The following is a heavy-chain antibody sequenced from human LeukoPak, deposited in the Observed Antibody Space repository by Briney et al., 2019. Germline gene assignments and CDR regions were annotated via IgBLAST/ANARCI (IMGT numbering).Heavy chain of an antibody. D-gene: IGHD3-10*01. J-gene: IGHJ4*02. CDR1: GFTFDDYA. V-gene: IGHV3-9*01. CDR3: AKDISPHYYGSGSYIDY. Sequence: PGRSLRLSCAASGFTFDDYAMHWVRQAPGKGLEWVSGISWNSGIIGYADSVKGRFTTSRDSAKNSLYLQMNSLRAEDTALYYCAKDISPHYYGSGSYIDYWGQGTLVTVSS. CDR2: ISWNSGII.